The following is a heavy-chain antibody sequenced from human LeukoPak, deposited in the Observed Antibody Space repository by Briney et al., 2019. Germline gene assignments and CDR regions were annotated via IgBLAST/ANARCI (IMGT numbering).Heavy chain of an antibody. J-gene: IGHJ4*02. CDR1: RDSFTNYW. Sequence: TGESLKISCKGSRDSFTNYWIGWVRQMPGKGLEWMGLIYPYDSDTRYSPSFQGQVTISVDKSISTAYLQWTSLKASDTALYFCARGPDGAYYFDSWGQGTLVSVSS. V-gene: IGHV5-51*01. CDR2: IYPYDSDT. D-gene: IGHD1-14*01. CDR3: ARGPDGAYYFDS.